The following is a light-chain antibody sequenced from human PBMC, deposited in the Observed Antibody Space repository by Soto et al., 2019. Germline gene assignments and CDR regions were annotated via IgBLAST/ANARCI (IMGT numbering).Light chain of an antibody. CDR2: VGS. Sequence: DIVMTQSPLSLPVTPGEPASISCRSSQSLLHSNGNNYLDWYLQKPGQSPQLLIYVGSNRASVIPDRFSGSGSGTDFTLKIIRVETYEVGCYYCMHGLQPRWSFDKWTKVQIK. J-gene: IGKJ1*01. CDR1: QSLLHSNGNNY. V-gene: IGKV2-28*01. CDR3: MHGLQPRWS.